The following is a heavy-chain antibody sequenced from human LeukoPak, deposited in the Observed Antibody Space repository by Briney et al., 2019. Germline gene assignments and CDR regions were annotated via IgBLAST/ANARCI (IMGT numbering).Heavy chain of an antibody. V-gene: IGHV4-31*03. CDR3: ATPGYCSGGSCPFDY. D-gene: IGHD2-15*01. CDR2: IYYSGST. Sequence: SETLSLTCTVSGGSISSGGYYWSWIRQHPGKGLEWIGYIYYSGSTYYNPSLKSRVTISVDTSKNQFSLKLSSVTAADTAVYYCATPGYCSGGSCPFDYWGQGTPVTVSS. J-gene: IGHJ4*02. CDR1: GGSISSGGYY.